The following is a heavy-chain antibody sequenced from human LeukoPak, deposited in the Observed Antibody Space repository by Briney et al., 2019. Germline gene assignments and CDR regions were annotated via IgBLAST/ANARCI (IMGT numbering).Heavy chain of an antibody. Sequence: GASVKVSCKASGYTFTGYYIHWVRQAPGQGLEWMGWINPNSGGTNYAQKFQGRVTMTRDTSISTAYMELSRLRSDDTAVYYCARSQGYSSGWYRHYYYGMDVWGQGTTVTVPS. V-gene: IGHV1-2*02. J-gene: IGHJ6*02. CDR2: INPNSGGT. D-gene: IGHD6-19*01. CDR1: GYTFTGYY. CDR3: ARSQGYSSGWYRHYYYGMDV.